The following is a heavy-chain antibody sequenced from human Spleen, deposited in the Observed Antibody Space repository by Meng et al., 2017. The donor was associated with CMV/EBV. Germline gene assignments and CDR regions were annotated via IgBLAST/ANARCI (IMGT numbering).Heavy chain of an antibody. Sequence: SVKVSCKASGGTFSSYAISWVRQAPGQGLEWMGGIIPILGITNYAQKFQGRVTITADKSTSTAYMELSSLRSEDTAVYYCARDQGARPGYWGQGTLVTVSS. CDR2: IIPILGIT. CDR1: GGTFSSYA. CDR3: ARDQGARPGY. D-gene: IGHD1-26*01. J-gene: IGHJ4*02. V-gene: IGHV1-69*10.